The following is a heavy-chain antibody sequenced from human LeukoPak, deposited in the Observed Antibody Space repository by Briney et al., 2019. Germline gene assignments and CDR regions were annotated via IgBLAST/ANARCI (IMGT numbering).Heavy chain of an antibody. J-gene: IGHJ5*02. CDR1: GGSISSYY. CDR3: ARWDYGGFDD. D-gene: IGHD4-17*01. CDR2: IYYSGST. Sequence: PSETLSHTCTVSGGSISSYYWSWIRQPPGKGLEWIGYIYYSGSTNYNPSLKSRVTTSVDTSKNQFSLKLSSVTAADTAVYYCARWDYGGFDDLGPGTLVTVSS. V-gene: IGHV4-59*01.